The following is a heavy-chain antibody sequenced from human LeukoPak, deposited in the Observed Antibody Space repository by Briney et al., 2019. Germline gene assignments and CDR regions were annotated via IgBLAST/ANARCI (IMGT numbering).Heavy chain of an antibody. V-gene: IGHV3-53*01. Sequence: GGSLRLSCAASGFTVSSNYMSWVRHAPGKGLEWVSVIYSGGSTYYADSVKGRFTISRDNSKNTLYLQMNSLRAEDTAVYYCARDKETAAGTWDYWGQGTLVTVSS. CDR3: ARDKETAAGTWDY. CDR1: GFTVSSNY. J-gene: IGHJ4*02. D-gene: IGHD6-13*01. CDR2: IYSGGST.